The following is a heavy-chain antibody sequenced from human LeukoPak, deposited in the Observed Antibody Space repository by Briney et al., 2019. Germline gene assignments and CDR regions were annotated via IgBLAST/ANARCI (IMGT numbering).Heavy chain of an antibody. CDR1: GGSISSYY. V-gene: IGHV4-59*01. CDR3: ARAKMYYYDSSGYYYSYYYYYYMDV. J-gene: IGHJ6*03. Sequence: SETLSLTCTVSGGSISSYYWSWIRQPPGKGLEWIGYIYYSGSTNYNPSLKSRVTISVDTSKNQFSLKLSSVTAADTAVYYCARAKMYYYDSSGYYYSYYYYYYMDVWGKGTTVTVS. CDR2: IYYSGST. D-gene: IGHD3-22*01.